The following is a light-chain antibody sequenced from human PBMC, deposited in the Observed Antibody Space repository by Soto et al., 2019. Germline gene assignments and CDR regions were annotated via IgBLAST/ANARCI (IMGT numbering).Light chain of an antibody. CDR2: GAS. V-gene: IGKV3-20*01. J-gene: IGKJ3*01. Sequence: IVLTQSPGSLSLSPGDSATLSCKASRSVDTDYLAWYQQRPGQAPRLLIYGASDLATGIPDRFSGSGSGTDFTLTITRLEPEDFAVYYYQHYGSSPAFTVGPGTTVDIK. CDR1: RSVDTDY. CDR3: QHYGSSPAFT.